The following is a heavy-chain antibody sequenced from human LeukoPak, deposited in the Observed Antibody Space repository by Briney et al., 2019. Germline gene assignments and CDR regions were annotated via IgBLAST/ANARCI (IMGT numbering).Heavy chain of an antibody. Sequence: SETLSLTCDVSGGSIDSTNWWTWVRQPPGRGLEWIGEIHHDGRINYNPSLKSRVTLSVDKSKNQFSLRLNSVTAADTAMYYCARSDDHLWGNYPDYWGQGTLVTVSS. V-gene: IGHV4/OR15-8*01. J-gene: IGHJ4*02. D-gene: IGHD3-16*02. CDR2: IHHDGRI. CDR1: GGSIDSTNW. CDR3: ARSDDHLWGNYPDY.